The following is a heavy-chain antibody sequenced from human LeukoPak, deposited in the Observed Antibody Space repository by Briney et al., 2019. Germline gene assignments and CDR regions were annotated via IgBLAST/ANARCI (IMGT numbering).Heavy chain of an antibody. J-gene: IGHJ6*02. V-gene: IGHV4-4*07. CDR1: GRFISSFY. CDR2: IYTSGST. CDR3: ARLTIFGVGSFGLSYGMDV. Sequence: SQTLSLTCPVAGRFISSFYWGWIRHLAGKGLEWIGRIYTSGSTNYNTYLKSRVTMSVDTSKNQFCMKLSYVTAADTAVYYCARLTIFGVGSFGLSYGMDVWGQGTTVTVSS. D-gene: IGHD3-3*01.